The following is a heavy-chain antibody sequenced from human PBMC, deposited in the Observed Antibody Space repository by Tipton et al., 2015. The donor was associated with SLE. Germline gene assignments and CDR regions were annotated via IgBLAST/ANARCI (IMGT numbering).Heavy chain of an antibody. CDR2: ISNDGSNK. Sequence: RSLRLSCAASGFTFSSYAMHWVRQAPGKGPEWVAVISNDGSNKYYVDSVKGRFTISRDNSKNTLYLQMNSLRAEGAEDTAGYYCAKGGYYGDSRGFDYWGQGTLVTVSS. J-gene: IGHJ4*02. D-gene: IGHD4-17*01. V-gene: IGHV3-30-3*01. CDR1: GFTFSSYA. CDR3: AKGGYYGDSRGFDY.